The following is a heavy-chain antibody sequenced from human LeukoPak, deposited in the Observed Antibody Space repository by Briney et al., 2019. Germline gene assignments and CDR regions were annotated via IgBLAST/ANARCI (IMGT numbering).Heavy chain of an antibody. J-gene: IGHJ4*02. V-gene: IGHV4-30-2*01. CDR1: GGSISSGGYY. CDR3: ARVGAGTIDY. D-gene: IGHD3-10*01. Sequence: SETLSLTCTVSGGSISSGGYYWSWIRQPPGKGLEWIGYIYHSGSTYYNPSLKSRVTISVDRSKNQFSLKLSSVTAADTAVYYCARVGAGTIDYWGQGTLVTVSS. CDR2: IYHSGST.